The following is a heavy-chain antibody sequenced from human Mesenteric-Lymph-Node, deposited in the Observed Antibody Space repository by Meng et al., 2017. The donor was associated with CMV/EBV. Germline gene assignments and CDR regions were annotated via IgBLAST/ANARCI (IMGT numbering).Heavy chain of an antibody. CDR2: ISGSSNTI. J-gene: IGHJ4*02. Sequence: GESLKISCAASGFTFSGSAMHWVRQASGKGLEWISYISGSSNTIYYADSVKGRFTTSRDNAMRSLNLQMNSLRAEDTAVYYCVRAEYGDYAGYWGQGTLVTVSS. CDR3: VRAEYGDYAGY. V-gene: IGHV3-48*04. CDR1: GFTFSGSA. D-gene: IGHD4-17*01.